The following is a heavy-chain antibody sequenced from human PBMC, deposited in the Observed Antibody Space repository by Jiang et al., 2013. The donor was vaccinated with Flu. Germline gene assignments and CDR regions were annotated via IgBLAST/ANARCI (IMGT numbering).Heavy chain of an antibody. V-gene: IGHV3-23*01. D-gene: IGHD6-19*01. J-gene: IGHJ4*02. Sequence: RLSCAASGFTFSSYVMTWVRQPPGKGLEWVSGVSGSGDNTYYTDSVKGRFTISRDNSKNTLDLQMNSLRAEDTAVYYCAKVRVTGTYVVDYWGPGNPGHRLL. CDR1: GFTFSSYV. CDR3: AKVRVTGTYVVDY. CDR2: VSGSGDNT.